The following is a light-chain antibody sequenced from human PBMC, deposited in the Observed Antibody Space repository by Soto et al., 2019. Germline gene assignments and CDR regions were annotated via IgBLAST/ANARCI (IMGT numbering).Light chain of an antibody. CDR3: QQSYSPPIT. CDR2: AAS. V-gene: IGKV1-39*01. J-gene: IGKJ5*01. Sequence: DIQMTQSPSSLSASVGDRVTITCRASQDITTYLNWYQQRPGKAPNLLISAASSLQVGVPSRFSGSGSGTDFTLTITSLQPEDFATYYCQQSYSPPITFGQGTRPEIK. CDR1: QDITTY.